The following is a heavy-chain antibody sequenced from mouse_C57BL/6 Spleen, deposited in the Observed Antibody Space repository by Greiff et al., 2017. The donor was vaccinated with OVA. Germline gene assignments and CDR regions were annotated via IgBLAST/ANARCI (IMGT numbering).Heavy chain of an antibody. Sequence: EVQLQQSGPELVKPGASVKISCKASGYSFTGYYMNWVKQSPEKSLEWIGELNPSTGGTPYNQKFKAKATLTVDKSSSTAYMQLKSLTSEDSAVYYCASYYGSSPYAMDYWGQGTSVTVSS. D-gene: IGHD1-1*01. CDR2: LNPSTGGT. CDR3: ASYYGSSPYAMDY. J-gene: IGHJ4*01. V-gene: IGHV1-42*01. CDR1: GYSFTGYY.